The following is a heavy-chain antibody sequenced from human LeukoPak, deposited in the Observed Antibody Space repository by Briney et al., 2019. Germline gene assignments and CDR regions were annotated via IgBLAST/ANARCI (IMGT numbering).Heavy chain of an antibody. CDR1: GYTFTSYD. J-gene: IGHJ6*02. CDR3: ARGGYSYGYYYYGMDV. D-gene: IGHD5-18*01. CDR2: MSPNSGNT. V-gene: IGHV1-8*01. Sequence: ASVKVSCKASGYTFTSYDINWVRQATGQGLEWMGWMSPNSGNTGYAQKFQGRVTMTRNTSISTAYMELSSLRSEDTAVYYCARGGYSYGYYYYGMDVWGQGTTVTVSS.